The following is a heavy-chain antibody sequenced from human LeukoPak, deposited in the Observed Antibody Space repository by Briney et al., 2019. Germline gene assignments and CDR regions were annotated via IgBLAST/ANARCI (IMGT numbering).Heavy chain of an antibody. J-gene: IGHJ4*02. V-gene: IGHV3-21*01. CDR1: GFTFSSYS. CDR2: ISSSSSYI. CDR3: ARTQIEYSSSVFDY. D-gene: IGHD6-6*01. Sequence: GGSLRLSCAASGFTFSSYSMTWVRQAPGKGLEWVSSISSSSSYIYYADSVKGRFTISRDNAKNSLYLQMNSLRAEDTAVYYCARTQIEYSSSVFDYWGQGTLVTVSS.